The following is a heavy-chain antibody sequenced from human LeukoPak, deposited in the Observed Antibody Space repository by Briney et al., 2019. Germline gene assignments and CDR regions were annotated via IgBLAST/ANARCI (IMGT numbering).Heavy chain of an antibody. CDR3: ARGASGYDYFDY. CDR1: GYTFTSYD. Sequence: VSVKVSCKASGYTFTSYDINWVRQATGQGLEWMGWMNPNSGNTGYAQKFQGRVTITRNTSISTAYMELSSLRSEDTAVYYCARGASGYDYFDYWGQGTLVTVSS. J-gene: IGHJ4*02. V-gene: IGHV1-8*03. D-gene: IGHD5-12*01. CDR2: MNPNSGNT.